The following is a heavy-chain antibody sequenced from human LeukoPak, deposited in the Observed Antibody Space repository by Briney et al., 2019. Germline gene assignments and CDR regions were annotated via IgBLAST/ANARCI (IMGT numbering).Heavy chain of an antibody. J-gene: IGHJ4*02. CDR1: GFTFSSYA. CDR2: ISYDGSNK. V-gene: IGHV3-30-3*01. CDR3: AREAHGDYVFDY. Sequence: GRSLRLSCAASGFTFSSYAMHWVRQAPGKGLEWVAVISYDGSNKYYADSVKGRFTISRDNSKNTLYLQMNSLRAEDTAVYYCAREAHGDYVFDYWGQGTLVTVSS. D-gene: IGHD4-17*01.